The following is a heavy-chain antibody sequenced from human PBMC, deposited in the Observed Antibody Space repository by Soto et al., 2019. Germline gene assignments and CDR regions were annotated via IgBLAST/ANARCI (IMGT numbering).Heavy chain of an antibody. CDR1: GFSLRNARMG. D-gene: IGHD3-22*01. CDR2: IFSNDEK. CDR3: ARISTNDYDSSGYYYWYFYL. V-gene: IGHV2-26*01. Sequence: QVTLKESGPVLVKPTETLTLTCTVSGFSLRNARMGVSWIRQPPGKALEWLAHIFSNDEKSYSTSPKSRLTISKDTSKSEVVLTITNMDPVDTATYYCARISTNDYDSSGYYYWYFYLWGRGTLVTVSS. J-gene: IGHJ2*01.